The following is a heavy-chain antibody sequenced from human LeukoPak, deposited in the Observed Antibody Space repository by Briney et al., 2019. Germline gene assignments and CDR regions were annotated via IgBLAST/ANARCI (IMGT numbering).Heavy chain of an antibody. CDR2: ISSSGTTK. CDR3: TRKYCSTTSCLFHN. Sequence: PGGSLSLSCVASGFTFSSYEMYWVREAPGMGLQWVSDISSSGTTKNYADTMKSRFTNTRNNAKNSLYLQINSLRAEDTAVYYYTRKYCSTTSCLFHNWGQRTLVTVSS. J-gene: IGHJ4*02. CDR1: GFTFSSYE. V-gene: IGHV3-48*03. D-gene: IGHD2-2*01.